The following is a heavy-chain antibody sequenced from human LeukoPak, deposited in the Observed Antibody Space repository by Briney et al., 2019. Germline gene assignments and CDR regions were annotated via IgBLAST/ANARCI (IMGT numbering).Heavy chain of an antibody. V-gene: IGHV4-34*01. J-gene: IGHJ6*02. D-gene: IGHD2-2*01. CDR3: AXLGYRSSTSXPYYYYGMDV. Sequence: PSETLSLTCAVYGGSFSGYYWSWIRQPPGKGLEWIGEINHSGSTNYNPSLKSRVTISVDTSKNQFSLKLSSVTAADTAVYYCAXLGYRSSTSXPYYYYGMDVWGQGTTVTVSS. CDR1: GGSFSGYY. CDR2: INHSGST.